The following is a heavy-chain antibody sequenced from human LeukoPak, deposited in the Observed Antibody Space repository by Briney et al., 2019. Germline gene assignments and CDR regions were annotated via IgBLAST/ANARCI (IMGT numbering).Heavy chain of an antibody. CDR3: ARWRGSTAGTERFDY. Sequence: PGGSLRLSCAASGFTFSSYWMSWVRQAPGKGLEGVANIKQDGSEKYYVDSVKGRFTISRDNAKNSLYLQMNSLRAEDTAVYYCARWRGSTAGTERFDYWGQGTLVTVSS. J-gene: IGHJ4*02. D-gene: IGHD1-1*01. V-gene: IGHV3-7*01. CDR2: IKQDGSEK. CDR1: GFTFSSYW.